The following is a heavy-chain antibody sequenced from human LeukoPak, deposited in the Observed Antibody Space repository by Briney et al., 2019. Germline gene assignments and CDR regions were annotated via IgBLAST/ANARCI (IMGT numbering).Heavy chain of an antibody. CDR1: GFTFSSYE. D-gene: IGHD3-3*01. Sequence: GGSLRLSCAASGFTFSSYEMNWVRQAPGKGLEWVSYISSSGSTIYYADSVKGRFTISRDNAKNSLYLQMNSLRAEDTAVYYCARDPDFWSGYYNFDYWGQGTLVTVSS. CDR3: ARDPDFWSGYYNFDY. CDR2: ISSSGSTI. J-gene: IGHJ4*02. V-gene: IGHV3-48*03.